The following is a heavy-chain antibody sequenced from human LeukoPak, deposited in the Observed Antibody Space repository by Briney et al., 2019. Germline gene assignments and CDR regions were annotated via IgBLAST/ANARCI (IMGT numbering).Heavy chain of an antibody. Sequence: GGSLRLSCAASGFTVSDNYMSWGRQAPGKGLEWFSVMYSGGDTYYADSVKGRFTFSRDISKNTLYRQMNGLRTEDTAMYYCARDAPQVPAAGVLASWGQGTLVTVSS. D-gene: IGHD6-13*01. CDR3: ARDAPQVPAAGVLAS. V-gene: IGHV3-53*01. CDR1: GFTVSDNY. CDR2: MYSGGDT. J-gene: IGHJ5*02.